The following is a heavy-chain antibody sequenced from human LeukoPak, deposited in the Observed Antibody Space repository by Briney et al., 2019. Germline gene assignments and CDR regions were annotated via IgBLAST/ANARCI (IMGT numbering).Heavy chain of an antibody. J-gene: IGHJ5*02. CDR1: GGSISSYY. D-gene: IGHD3-10*01. CDR3: ARIYGRPPRFDP. CDR2: IYYSGST. V-gene: IGHV4-59*01. Sequence: SETLSLTCSVSGGSISSYYWSWIRQPPGKGLEWLGYIYYSGSTNYNPSLKSRVTISVDTSKHQFSLKLSSVPAADTAVYYCARIYGRPPRFDPWGRGTLVTVSS.